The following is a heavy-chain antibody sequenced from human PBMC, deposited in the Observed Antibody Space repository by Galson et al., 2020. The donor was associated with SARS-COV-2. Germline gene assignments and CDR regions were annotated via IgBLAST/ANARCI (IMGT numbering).Heavy chain of an antibody. Sequence: GGSLRLSCAASGFSFSDYWMHLVRQAPGKGLVWVSRINSYGNSTNYADSVRGRFTVSRDNAKNVLYLQMNSLRAEDTAVYYCTRHSSGDYWGQGTLVTVSP. CDR1: GFSFSDYW. V-gene: IGHV3-74*01. CDR3: TRHSSGDY. D-gene: IGHD3-22*01. CDR2: INSYGNST. J-gene: IGHJ4*02.